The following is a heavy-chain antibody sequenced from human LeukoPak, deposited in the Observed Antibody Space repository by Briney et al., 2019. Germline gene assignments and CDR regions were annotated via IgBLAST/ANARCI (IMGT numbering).Heavy chain of an antibody. Sequence: SVKVSCKASGGTFSSYAISWVRQAPGQGLEWMGGIIPIFGTANYAQKFQGRVTMTEDTSTDTAYMEPSSLRSEDTAVYYCATTLRIVVVKYYYYYGMDVWGQGITVTVSS. J-gene: IGHJ6*02. CDR1: GGTFSSYA. CDR3: ATTLRIVVVKYYYYYGMDV. V-gene: IGHV1-69*06. CDR2: IIPIFGTA. D-gene: IGHD3-22*01.